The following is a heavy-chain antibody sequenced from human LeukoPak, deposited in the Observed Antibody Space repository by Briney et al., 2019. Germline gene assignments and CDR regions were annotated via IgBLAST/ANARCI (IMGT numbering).Heavy chain of an antibody. CDR3: ARDLIGPFDP. Sequence: PSETLSLTCTVSGGSISSSSYYWGWIRQPPGKGLEWIGSIYYSGSTNYNPSLKSRVTMSVDTSKNQFSLKLSSVTAADTAVYYCARDLIGPFDPWGQGTLVTVSS. CDR2: IYYSGST. V-gene: IGHV4-39*07. CDR1: GGSISSSSYY. J-gene: IGHJ5*02.